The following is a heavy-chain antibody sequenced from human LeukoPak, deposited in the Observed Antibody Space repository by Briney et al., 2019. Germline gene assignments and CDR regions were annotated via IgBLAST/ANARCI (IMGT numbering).Heavy chain of an antibody. CDR3: ARGGARSPYYYYYGMDV. CDR1: GGSFSGYY. J-gene: IGHJ6*02. CDR2: INHSGST. V-gene: IGHV4-34*01. Sequence: SETLSLTCAVYGGSFSGYYWSWIRQPRGKGLEWIGEINHSGSTNYNPSLKSRVTISVDTSKNQFSLKLSSVTAADTAVYYCARGGARSPYYYYYGMDVWGQGTTLTVSS. D-gene: IGHD1-26*01.